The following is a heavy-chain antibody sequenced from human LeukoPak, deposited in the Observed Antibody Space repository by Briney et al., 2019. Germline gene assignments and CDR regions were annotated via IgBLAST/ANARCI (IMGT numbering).Heavy chain of an antibody. CDR2: IKGDGTST. V-gene: IGHV3-74*01. CDR3: ARDAAGLDY. D-gene: IGHD1-14*01. J-gene: IGHJ4*02. Sequence: PGGSLRLSCAASGFTFRNHWMHWVRQAPGKGLVWVSRIKGDGTSTIYADSVKGRFTISRDNAKNTVYLQMNSLKDEDTGVYYCARDAAGLDYWGQGTLSPSPQ. CDR1: GFTFRNHW.